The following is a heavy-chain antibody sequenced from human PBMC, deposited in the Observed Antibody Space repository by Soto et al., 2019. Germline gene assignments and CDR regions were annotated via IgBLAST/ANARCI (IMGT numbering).Heavy chain of an antibody. V-gene: IGHV1-18*01. J-gene: IGHJ3*02. CDR1: GYTFTSYG. Sequence: ASVKVSCKASGYTFTSYGISWVRQAPGQGLAWMGWISAYNGNTNYAQKLQGRVTMTTDTSTSTAYMELRSLRSDDTAVYYCARVQFGPYYYDSSGHRLDAFDIWGQGTMVTVSS. CDR2: ISAYNGNT. CDR3: ARVQFGPYYYDSSGHRLDAFDI. D-gene: IGHD3-22*01.